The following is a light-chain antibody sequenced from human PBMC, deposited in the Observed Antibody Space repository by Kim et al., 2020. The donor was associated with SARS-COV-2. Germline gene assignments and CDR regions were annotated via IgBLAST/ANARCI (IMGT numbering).Light chain of an antibody. CDR2: AAS. V-gene: IGKV1-39*01. CDR1: QSISSY. CDR3: QQSYSTPPYS. J-gene: IGKJ2*03. Sequence: ASVGDRVTITCRASQSISSYLNWYQQKPGKAPKLLIYAASSLQSGVPSRFSGSGSGTDFTLTIRSLQPEDFATYYCQQSYSTPPYSFGQGTKLEI.